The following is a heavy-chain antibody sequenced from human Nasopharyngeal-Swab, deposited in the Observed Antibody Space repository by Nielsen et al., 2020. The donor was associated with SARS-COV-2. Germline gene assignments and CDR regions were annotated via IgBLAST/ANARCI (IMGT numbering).Heavy chain of an antibody. D-gene: IGHD5-24*01. CDR1: GGSISSGSYY. CDR3: ARDRRDGFMDV. V-gene: IGHV4-61*02. CDR2: IYTSGST. J-gene: IGHJ6*03. Sequence: SEILSLTCTVSGGSISSGSYYWSWIRQPAGKGLEWIGRIYTSGSTNYNPSLKSRVTISVDTSKNQFSLKLSSVTAADTAVYYCARDRRDGFMDVWGKGTTVTVSS.